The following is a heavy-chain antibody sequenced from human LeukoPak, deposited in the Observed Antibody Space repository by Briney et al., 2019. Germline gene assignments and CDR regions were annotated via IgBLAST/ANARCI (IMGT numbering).Heavy chain of an antibody. V-gene: IGHV4-39*07. CDR3: ARGPSYRWFDP. CDR2: INHSGST. Sequence: SETLSLTCTVSGGSISSSSYYWGWIRQPPGKGLEWIGEINHSGSTNYNPSLKSRVTISVDTSKNQFSLKLSSVTAADTAVYYCARGPSYRWFDPWGQGTLVTVSS. J-gene: IGHJ5*02. CDR1: GGSISSSSYY. D-gene: IGHD1-1*01.